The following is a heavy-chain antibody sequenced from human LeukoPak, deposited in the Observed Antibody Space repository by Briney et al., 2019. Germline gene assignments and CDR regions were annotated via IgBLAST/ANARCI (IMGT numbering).Heavy chain of an antibody. J-gene: IGHJ4*02. CDR3: ARRPYSGSYSVDY. CDR2: ISSNGHST. D-gene: IGHD1-26*01. V-gene: IGHV3-64*01. Sequence: GGSLRLSCAASGFTFSNYAMHWVRQAPGKGLEYVSAISSNGHSTDYAISVKGRFTISRDNSKNTLYLQMGSLGAEDMAVYYCARRPYSGSYSVDYWGQGTLVTVSS. CDR1: GFTFSNYA.